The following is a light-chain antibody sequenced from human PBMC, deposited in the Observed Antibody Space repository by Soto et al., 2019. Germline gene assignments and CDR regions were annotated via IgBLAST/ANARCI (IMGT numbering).Light chain of an antibody. CDR3: QQYNNWPSWT. Sequence: EIVLTQSPATLSLSPGERATLSCRASQSVSSYLAWYQQKPGQAPRLLIYGASGRATGIPDRFSGSGSGTEFTLTISSLQSEDFAVYYCQQYNNWPSWTFGQGTKVDI. CDR1: QSVSSY. CDR2: GAS. J-gene: IGKJ1*01. V-gene: IGKV3D-15*01.